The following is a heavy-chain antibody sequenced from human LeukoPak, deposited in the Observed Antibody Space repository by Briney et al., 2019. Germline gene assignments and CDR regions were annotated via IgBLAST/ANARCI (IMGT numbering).Heavy chain of an antibody. D-gene: IGHD6-19*01. Sequence: SQTLSLTCAISGDSVSSNSAAWNWIRQSPSRGLEWLGRTYYRSKWYNDYAVSVKSRITINPDTSKNQFSLQLNSVTPEDTAVYYCARDLSGAVAGAVFFDYWGQGTLVTVFS. J-gene: IGHJ4*02. CDR1: GDSVSSNSAA. CDR2: TYYRSKWYN. V-gene: IGHV6-1*01. CDR3: ARDLSGAVAGAVFFDY.